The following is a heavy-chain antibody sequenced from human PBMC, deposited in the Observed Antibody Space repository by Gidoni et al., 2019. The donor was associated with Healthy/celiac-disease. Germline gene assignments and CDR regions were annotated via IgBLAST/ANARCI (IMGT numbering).Heavy chain of an antibody. Sequence: QVQLVESGGGVVQPGRSMGLSCAASGVTFSSYAMHWVRQAPGKGLEWVAVISYDGSNKYYADSVKGRFTISRDNSKNTLYLQMNSLRAEDTAVYYCAREHIVVVPAANEPYFDYWGQGTLVTVSS. D-gene: IGHD2-2*01. CDR3: AREHIVVVPAANEPYFDY. CDR2: ISYDGSNK. J-gene: IGHJ4*02. V-gene: IGHV3-30-3*01. CDR1: GVTFSSYA.